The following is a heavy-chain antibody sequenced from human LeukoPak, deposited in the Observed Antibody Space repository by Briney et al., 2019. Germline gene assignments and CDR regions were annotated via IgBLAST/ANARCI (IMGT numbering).Heavy chain of an antibody. J-gene: IGHJ6*03. CDR2: IILIFGTA. CDR1: GGTFSSYA. D-gene: IGHD6-13*01. Sequence: GASVKVSCKASGGTFSSYAISWVRQAPGQGLEWMGGIILIFGTANYAQKFQGRVTITADKSTSTAYMELSSLRSEDTAVYYCARLGAAAGISYYYYYYMDVWGKGTTVTVSS. CDR3: ARLGAAAGISYYYYYYMDV. V-gene: IGHV1-69*06.